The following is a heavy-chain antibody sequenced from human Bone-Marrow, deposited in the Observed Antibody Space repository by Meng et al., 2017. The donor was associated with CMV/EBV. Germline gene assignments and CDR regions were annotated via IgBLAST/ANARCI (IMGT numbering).Heavy chain of an antibody. J-gene: IGHJ4*02. V-gene: IGHV1-2*02. CDR1: GYSFTGYY. D-gene: IGHD5-12*01. CDR3: ASDKWLRLRYFDY. CDR2: INPNSGGT. Sequence: ASVMVSCKASGYSFTGYYMHWVRQAPGQGLEWMGWINPNSGGTNYAQKFQGRVTMTRDKSISTAYMELSRLRSDDTAVYYCASDKWLRLRYFDYWGQGTLVTVSS.